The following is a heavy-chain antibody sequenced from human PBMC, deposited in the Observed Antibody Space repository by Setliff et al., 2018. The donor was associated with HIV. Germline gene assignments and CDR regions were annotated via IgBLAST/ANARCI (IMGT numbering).Heavy chain of an antibody. J-gene: IGHJ3*02. V-gene: IGHV4-39*07. CDR2: MSFSGNT. CDR1: GGSISSSSHY. CDR3: ARDDYGDYTVFDI. Sequence: PSETLSLTCTVSGGSISSSSHYWGWIRQPPGKGLEWIGSMSFSGNTYNNPSLKSRVTISVDTSKNQFSLKPSSVTAADTAVYYCARDDYGDYTVFDIWGQGTMVTVSS. D-gene: IGHD4-17*01.